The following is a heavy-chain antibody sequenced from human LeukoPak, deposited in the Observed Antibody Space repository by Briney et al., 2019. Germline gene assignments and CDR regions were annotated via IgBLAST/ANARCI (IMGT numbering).Heavy chain of an antibody. J-gene: IGHJ4*02. CDR2: INTNSGTP. CDR3: ARVPAVGAQYYFDY. D-gene: IGHD1-26*01. V-gene: IGHV7-4-1*02. CDR1: GYSFTNYA. Sequence: GASVKVSCKASGYSFTNYALNWVRQPPGQGLEWMGWINTNSGTPTYAQGFTGRFVFSLDTSVNTAYLQISSLKAEDTAVYYCARVPAVGAQYYFDYWGQGTLLTVSS.